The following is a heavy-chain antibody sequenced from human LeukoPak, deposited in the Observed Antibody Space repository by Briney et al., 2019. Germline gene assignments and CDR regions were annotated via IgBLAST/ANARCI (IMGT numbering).Heavy chain of an antibody. CDR2: INPNSGGT. Sequence: GASVKISCKASGYTFTGYYMHWVRQAPGQGLEWMGWINPNSGGTNYAQKFQGRVTMTRDTSISTAYMELSRLRSDDTAVYYCARMYSSNWYESWYFDLWGRGTLVTVSS. CDR3: ARMYSSNWYESWYFDL. D-gene: IGHD6-13*01. V-gene: IGHV1-2*02. J-gene: IGHJ2*01. CDR1: GYTFTGYY.